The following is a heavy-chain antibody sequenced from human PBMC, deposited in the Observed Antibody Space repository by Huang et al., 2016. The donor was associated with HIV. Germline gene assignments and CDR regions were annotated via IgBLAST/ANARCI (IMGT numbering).Heavy chain of an antibody. CDR1: GFTFSSYW. D-gene: IGHD3-22*01. Sequence: EVQLVESGGGLVQPGGSLRLSCAASGFTFSSYWMHWVRQAPGKGLVGVASINSDGSSAGYADSVKGRFTISRDNDKNTLYLQMNSLRAEDTAVYYCVRDPRIQSWLNYFDYWGQGTLVSVSS. V-gene: IGHV3-74*01. CDR2: INSDGSSA. J-gene: IGHJ4*02. CDR3: VRDPRIQSWLNYFDY.